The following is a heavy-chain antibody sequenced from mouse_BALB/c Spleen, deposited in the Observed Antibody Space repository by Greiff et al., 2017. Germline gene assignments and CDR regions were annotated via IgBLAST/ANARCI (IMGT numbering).Heavy chain of an antibody. D-gene: IGHD2-12*01. CDR2: ISNGGGST. CDR1: GFTFSSYT. V-gene: IGHV5-12-2*01. CDR3: ARLRPGPWFAY. Sequence: DVKLVESGGGLVQPGGSLKLSCAASGFTFSSYTMSWVRQTPEKRLEWVAYISNGGGSTYYPDTVKGRFTISRDNAKNTLYLQMSSLKSEDTAMYYCARLRPGPWFAYWGQGTLVTVSA. J-gene: IGHJ3*01.